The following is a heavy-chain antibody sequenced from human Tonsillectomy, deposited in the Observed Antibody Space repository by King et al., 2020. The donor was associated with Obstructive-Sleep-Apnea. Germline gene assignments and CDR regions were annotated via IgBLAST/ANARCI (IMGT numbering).Heavy chain of an antibody. CDR2: ISYDAYTA. V-gene: IGHV3-30*03. J-gene: IGHJ4*02. CDR1: GFNFNSYG. Sequence: VQLVESGGGVVQPGGSLRLSCEVAGFNFNSYGMHWVRQAPGEGLQWVAVISYDAYTAYYADSVKGRFTISRDNSDNTLSLQMSSLTPEDTAFYYCARDFYTPPTYLDGYYAGYFDSWGQGTLVTVSS. CDR3: ARDFYTPPTYLDGYYAGYFDS. D-gene: IGHD5-18*01.